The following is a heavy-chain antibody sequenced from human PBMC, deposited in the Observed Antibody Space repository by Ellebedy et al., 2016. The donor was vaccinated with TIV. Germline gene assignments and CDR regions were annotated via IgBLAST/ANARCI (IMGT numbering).Heavy chain of an antibody. CDR2: ISPKSGDT. CDR1: GYIFTGYY. J-gene: IGHJ4*02. D-gene: IGHD6-6*01. Sequence: ASVKVSCKASGYIFTGYYMHWVRQAPGQGLEWMGSISPKSGDTNYAQKFQGRVTMTRDTSLSTAYMELSRLRSDDTAVYYCAREYSSSSGRVFDYWGQGTLVTVSS. V-gene: IGHV1-2*02. CDR3: AREYSSSSGRVFDY.